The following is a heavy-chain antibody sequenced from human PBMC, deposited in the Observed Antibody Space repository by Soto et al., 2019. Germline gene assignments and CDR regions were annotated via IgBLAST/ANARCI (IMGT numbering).Heavy chain of an antibody. J-gene: IGHJ4*02. V-gene: IGHV4-59*08. CDR2: VYYTGST. CDR3: VKRSLLMAPT. D-gene: IGHD1-26*01. Sequence: SGTLSPTCSVSGGSISGSYWSWIRQSPGKGLEWLGYVYYTGSTNYSPSLRSRVSISVDTSKNQFSLSLNSVTAADTAVYYCVKRSLLMAPTWGQGIQVTVSS. CDR1: GGSISGSY.